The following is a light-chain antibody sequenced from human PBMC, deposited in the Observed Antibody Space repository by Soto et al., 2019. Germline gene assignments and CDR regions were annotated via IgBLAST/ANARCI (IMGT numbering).Light chain of an antibody. J-gene: IGKJ2*01. CDR2: GAS. V-gene: IGKV3-20*01. CDR1: QSVSSSY. CDR3: QQYGSSPPYS. Sequence: EIVLTQSPGTLSLSPGERATLSCRASQSVSSSYLAWYQQKPGQAPRLLIYGASSRATGIPDRFSGSGSGTDFTLTISRLEPEDFAVYYWQQYGSSPPYSFGQGTNLEIK.